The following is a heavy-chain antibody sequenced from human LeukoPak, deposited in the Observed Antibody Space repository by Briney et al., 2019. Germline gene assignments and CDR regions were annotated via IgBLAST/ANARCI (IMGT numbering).Heavy chain of an antibody. CDR2: IRYDGSDK. CDR1: GFTFRSYG. Sequence: GGSLRLSCAASGFTFRSYGMHWVRQAPGKGLEWVTFIRYDGSDKYYGDSVKGRFTISRDNSKDTLDLQMNSLGPDDTAVYYCAKDQDSGSYTGPIEYWGQGTPVTVSS. D-gene: IGHD1-26*01. CDR3: AKDQDSGSYTGPIEY. V-gene: IGHV3-30*02. J-gene: IGHJ4*02.